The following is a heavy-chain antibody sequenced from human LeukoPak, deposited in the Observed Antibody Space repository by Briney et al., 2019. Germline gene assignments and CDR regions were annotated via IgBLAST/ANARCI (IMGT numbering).Heavy chain of an antibody. V-gene: IGHV4-59*01. CDR2: IYYRGST. D-gene: IGHD1-26*01. Sequence: SETLSLTCTVSGGSISSYYWSWIRQHPGKGLEWIGYIYYRGSTNYNPSLKSRVTISVDTSKNQFSLKLSSVTAADTAVYYCARAKYSGSYSYYFDYWGQGTLVTVSS. J-gene: IGHJ4*02. CDR3: ARAKYSGSYSYYFDY. CDR1: GGSISSYY.